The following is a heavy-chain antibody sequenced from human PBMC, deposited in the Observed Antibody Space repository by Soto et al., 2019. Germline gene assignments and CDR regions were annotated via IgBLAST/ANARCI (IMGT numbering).Heavy chain of an antibody. J-gene: IGHJ5*02. CDR2: IKSKTDGGTT. D-gene: IGHD2-2*01. CDR1: GFCFSHAW. CDR3: TTLGDIVLVPAANNWFDP. V-gene: IGHV3-15*07. Sequence: GGPRRLSCAASGFCFSHAWLNWHRQAPGKGLEWVGRIKSKTDGGTTDYAAPVKGRFTISRDDSKNTLYLQMNSLKTEDTAVYYCTTLGDIVLVPAANNWFDPWGQGTLVTVSS.